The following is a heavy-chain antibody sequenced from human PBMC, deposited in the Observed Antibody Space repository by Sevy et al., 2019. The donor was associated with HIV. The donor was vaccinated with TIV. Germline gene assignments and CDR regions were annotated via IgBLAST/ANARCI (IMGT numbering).Heavy chain of an antibody. J-gene: IGHJ4*02. V-gene: IGHV3-21*04. CDR3: AREGYYDYIWGSYRYFNDY. CDR2: ISSGSGFI. D-gene: IGHD3-16*02. CDR1: GFTFSSYN. Sequence: GGSLRLSCATSGFTFSSYNMNWVRQAPGKGLEWVSSISSGSGFIFYADSVKGRFTISRDNAKNSVYLQMNSLRAEDTAVYFCAREGYYDYIWGSYRYFNDYWGQGTLVTVSS.